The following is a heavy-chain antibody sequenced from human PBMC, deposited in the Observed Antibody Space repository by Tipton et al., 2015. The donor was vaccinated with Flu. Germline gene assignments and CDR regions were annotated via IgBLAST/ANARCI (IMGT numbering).Heavy chain of an antibody. Sequence: TLSLTCTVSGGSISSYYWSWIRQPPGKGLEWIGYIYYSGSTNYNPSLKSRVTISVDTSKNQFSLKLSSVTAADTAVYYCARGYCSGGNCYNAFDIWGQGTMVTVSS. J-gene: IGHJ3*02. CDR2: IYYSGST. CDR3: ARGYCSGGNCYNAFDI. D-gene: IGHD2-15*01. V-gene: IGHV4-59*01. CDR1: GGSISSYY.